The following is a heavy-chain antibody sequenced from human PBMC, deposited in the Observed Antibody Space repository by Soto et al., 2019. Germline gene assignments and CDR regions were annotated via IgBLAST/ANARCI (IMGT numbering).Heavy chain of an antibody. J-gene: IGHJ5*02. Sequence: ESGGGVVQPGRSLRLSYAASGFTFSSYAMHWVRQAPGKGLEWVAVISYDGSNKYYADSVKGRFTISRDNSKNTLYLQMNSLRAEDTAVYYCARGDHCSGGSCFDWFDPWGQGTLVTVSS. CDR2: ISYDGSNK. D-gene: IGHD2-15*01. CDR3: ARGDHCSGGSCFDWFDP. CDR1: GFTFSSYA. V-gene: IGHV3-30-3*01.